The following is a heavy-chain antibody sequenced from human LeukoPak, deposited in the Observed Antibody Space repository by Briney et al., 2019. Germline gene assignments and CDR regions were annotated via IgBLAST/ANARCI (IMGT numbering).Heavy chain of an antibody. CDR2: AYHIRNT. Sequence: PSETLSLTCLVYGDSINSTDSQGHPWSWIRQSPGQGLEWIGYAYHIRNTHANPSLKSRLSVSLDVSKNQFTLNLASVTAADTAVYYYARGIMPPDLRGPGGFDPWGRGILVPVSS. CDR1: GDSINSTDSQGHP. V-gene: IGHV4-30-2*06. J-gene: IGHJ5*02. CDR3: ARGIMPPDLRGPGGFDP. D-gene: IGHD5/OR15-5a*01.